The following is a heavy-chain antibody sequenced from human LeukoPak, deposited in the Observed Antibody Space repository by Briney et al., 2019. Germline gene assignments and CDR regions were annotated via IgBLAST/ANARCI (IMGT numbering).Heavy chain of an antibody. V-gene: IGHV3-7*01. Sequence: GGSLRLSCVASGFTFATSWMTWVRQTPGKGLEWVAHIKGDGTTTKYVDSVKGRFTISRDNTKNSLFLQLNSLRAEDTAIYYCAKGGQSSGPGAFDIWGQGTMVTVSS. D-gene: IGHD6-19*01. CDR2: IKGDGTTT. CDR3: AKGGQSSGPGAFDI. CDR1: GFTFATSW. J-gene: IGHJ3*02.